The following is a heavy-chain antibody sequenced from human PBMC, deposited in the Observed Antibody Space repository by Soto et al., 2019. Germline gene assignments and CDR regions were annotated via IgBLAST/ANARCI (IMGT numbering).Heavy chain of an antibody. CDR3: ATAIADDAFDI. V-gene: IGHV1-3*01. J-gene: IGHJ3*02. D-gene: IGHD2-2*01. Sequence: ASVTVSCKASGYTFTSYAMHWVRQAPGQRLEWMGWINAGNGNTKYSQKFQGRVTITRDTSASTAYMELSSLRSEDTAVYYCATAIADDAFDIWGRGTMVTVSS. CDR2: INAGNGNT. CDR1: GYTFTSYA.